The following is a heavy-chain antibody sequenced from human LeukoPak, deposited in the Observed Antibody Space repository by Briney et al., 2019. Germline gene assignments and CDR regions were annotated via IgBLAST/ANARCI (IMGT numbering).Heavy chain of an antibody. CDR2: INPNSGGT. CDR3: ARPISGPLSFWAFDI. D-gene: IGHD1-14*01. J-gene: IGHJ3*02. Sequence: ASVKVSCKASGYTFTDYFMQWVRQAPGQRLGWMGWINPNSGGTSYAQKFQGRVTMTRDTSISTAYMELSRLRSDDTAVYYCARPISGPLSFWAFDIWGQGTMVTVSS. V-gene: IGHV1-2*02. CDR1: GYTFTDYF.